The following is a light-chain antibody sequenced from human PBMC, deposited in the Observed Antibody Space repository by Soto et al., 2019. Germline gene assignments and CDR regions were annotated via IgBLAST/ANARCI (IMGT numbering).Light chain of an antibody. CDR1: QAINSY. CDR2: GGS. V-gene: IGKV1-9*01. J-gene: IGKJ4*01. Sequence: IQLTQSPSSLSASVGDRVTITCRASQAINSYLAWYQQEPGKAPKLLIYGGSTLQSGVPSGFSGSGSRTGLPLPLSSLQPEDFATYYCQHLNAFPLSFGGGTKVEI. CDR3: QHLNAFPLS.